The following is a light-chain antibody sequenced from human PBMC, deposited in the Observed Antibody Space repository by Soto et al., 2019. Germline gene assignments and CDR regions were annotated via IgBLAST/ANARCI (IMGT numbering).Light chain of an antibody. J-gene: IGKJ1*01. Sequence: DIQMTQSPSTLSGSVGDRVTITCRASQTISSWLAWYQQKPGKAPMLLIYKASTLKSGVPSRFSGSGSGTEFPLTISSQQPDDFATYYCQHYKSYSEAFGQGTKVELK. CDR3: QHYKSYSEA. CDR2: KAS. CDR1: QTISSW. V-gene: IGKV1-5*03.